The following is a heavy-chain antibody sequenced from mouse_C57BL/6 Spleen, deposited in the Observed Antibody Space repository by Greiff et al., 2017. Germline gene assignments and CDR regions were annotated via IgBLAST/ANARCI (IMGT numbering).Heavy chain of an antibody. CDR1: GFTFSSYT. D-gene: IGHD1-1*01. V-gene: IGHV5-9*01. CDR3: ARGTVVRGDYFDD. J-gene: IGHJ2*01. Sequence: EVQVVESGGGLVKPGGSLKLSCAASGFTFSSYTMSWVRQTPEKRLEWVATISGGGGNTYYPDSVKGRFTISRDNAKNTLYLQMSSLRSEDTALYYCARGTVVRGDYFDDWGQGTTLTVSS. CDR2: ISGGGGNT.